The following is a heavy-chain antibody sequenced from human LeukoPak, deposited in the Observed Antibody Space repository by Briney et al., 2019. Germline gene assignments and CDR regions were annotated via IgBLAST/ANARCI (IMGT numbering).Heavy chain of an antibody. Sequence: PSETLSLTCIVSGGSISSSYYYWGWIRQPPGKGLECIGTISYSGITYYSPSLKSRVSISVDTSRTQFSLKVNSVTAADTAVYYCASYQVAVLPTVMAVWAKGTTDTVSS. CDR3: ASYQVAVLPTVMAV. CDR2: ISYSGIT. V-gene: IGHV4-39*01. J-gene: IGHJ6*04. CDR1: GGSISSSYYY. D-gene: IGHD2-2*01.